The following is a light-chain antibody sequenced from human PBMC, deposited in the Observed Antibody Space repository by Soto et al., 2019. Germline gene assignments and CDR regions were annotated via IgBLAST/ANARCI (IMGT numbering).Light chain of an antibody. CDR1: SSDVGDYNY. CDR2: EVS. V-gene: IGLV2-14*01. CDR3: SSYTGSRTLE. Sequence: QSVLTQPASVSGSPGQSITISCTGTSSDVGDYNYVSWYQQHPGKAPKLMIYEVSNRPSGVSNRFSGSKFGNTASLTISGLQAEDEADYYCSSYTGSRTLEFGGGTKVTVL. J-gene: IGLJ3*02.